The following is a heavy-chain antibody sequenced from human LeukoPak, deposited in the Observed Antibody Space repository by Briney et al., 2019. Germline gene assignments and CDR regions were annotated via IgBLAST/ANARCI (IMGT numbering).Heavy chain of an antibody. J-gene: IGHJ4*02. CDR1: GGSISSSNW. V-gene: IGHV4-4*02. D-gene: IGHD6-13*01. CDR3: AREMYSSTHAGFDY. CDR2: IYHSGST. Sequence: SETLSLTCAVSGGSISSSNWWSWVRQPPGKGLEWFGEIYHSGSTNYNPSLKSRVTISVDKSKNQFSLKLSSVTAADTAVYYCAREMYSSTHAGFDYWGQGTLVTVSS.